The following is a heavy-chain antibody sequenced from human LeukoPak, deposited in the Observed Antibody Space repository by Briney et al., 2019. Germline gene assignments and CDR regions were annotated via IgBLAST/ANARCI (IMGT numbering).Heavy chain of an antibody. J-gene: IGHJ3*02. CDR1: GGSVSSGSYY. V-gene: IGHV4-61*01. D-gene: IGHD2-15*01. Sequence: SETLTLTCTVSGGSVSSGSYYWSWIRQPPGKGLEWIGYIYYSGSTNYNPSLKSRVTISVDTSKNQFSLKLSSVTAADTAVYYCARGDMTSVAFDIWGQGTMVTVSS. CDR3: ARGDMTSVAFDI. CDR2: IYYSGST.